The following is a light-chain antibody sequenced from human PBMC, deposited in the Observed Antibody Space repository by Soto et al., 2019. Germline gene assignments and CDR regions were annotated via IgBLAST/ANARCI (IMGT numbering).Light chain of an antibody. CDR3: QQRFKWPLT. Sequence: EIVLTQSPGTLSLSPGGRATLSCRASQSVHTFLAWYQQKPGQSPRLLISDTSHRATGIPARFSGSGSGTDFTLTISSLEPEDFAVYYCQQRFKWPLTFGGWTRVEIK. CDR1: QSVHTF. V-gene: IGKV3-11*01. J-gene: IGKJ4*01. CDR2: DTS.